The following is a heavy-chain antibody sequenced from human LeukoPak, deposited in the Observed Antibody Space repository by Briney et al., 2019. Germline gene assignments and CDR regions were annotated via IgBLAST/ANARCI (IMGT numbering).Heavy chain of an antibody. V-gene: IGHV3-30*02. D-gene: IGHD1-26*01. CDR3: AKDRGGIVGATTQY. CDR1: GFTFSSYG. J-gene: IGHJ4*02. CDR2: IRYDGSNK. Sequence: GGSLRLSCAASGFTFSSYGMHWVRQAPGKGLEWVAFIRYDGSNKYYADSVKGRFTISRDNSKNTLYLQMNSLRAEDTAVYYCAKDRGGIVGATTQYWGQGTLVTVSS.